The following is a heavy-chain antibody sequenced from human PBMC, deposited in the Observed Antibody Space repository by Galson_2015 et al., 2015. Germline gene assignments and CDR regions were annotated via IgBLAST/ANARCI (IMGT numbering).Heavy chain of an antibody. CDR3: ARGGGGYGYTGNWFDY. CDR2: SK. Sequence: SKHYADSVKGRFNISRDDSNNMLFLQMNSLRVEDTAMYYCARGGGGYGYTGNWFDYWGQGALVTVSS. J-gene: IGHJ5*01. D-gene: IGHD5-18*01. V-gene: IGHV3-30*01.